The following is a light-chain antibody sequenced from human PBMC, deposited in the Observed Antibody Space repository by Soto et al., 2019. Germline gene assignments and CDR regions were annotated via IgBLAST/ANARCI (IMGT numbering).Light chain of an antibody. CDR2: LGS. J-gene: IGKJ4*01. Sequence: DILMTQSPLSLPVTPGEPASISCISIHILLHSNGYNYLDWYLQKPGQSPQLLIYLGSNRASGVPDRFSGSGSGTDFTLKISRVEAEDVGVYYCMQALQTPCTFGGGTKVDIK. CDR1: HILLHSNGYNY. CDR3: MQALQTPCT. V-gene: IGKV2-28*01.